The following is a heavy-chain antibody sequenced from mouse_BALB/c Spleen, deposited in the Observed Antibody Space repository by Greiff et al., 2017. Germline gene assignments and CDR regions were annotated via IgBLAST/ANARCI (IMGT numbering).Heavy chain of an antibody. CDR1: GYTFTDYN. J-gene: IGHJ2*01. V-gene: IGHV1-18*01. CDR2: INPNNGGT. Sequence: EVQLHQSGPELVKPGASVKIPCKASGYTFTDYNMDWVKQSHGKSLEWIGDINPNNGGTIYNQKFKGKATLTVDKSSSTAYMELRSLTSEDTAVYYCARRETHYYRYYFDYWGQGTTLTVSS. D-gene: IGHD1-2*01. CDR3: ARRETHYYRYYFDY.